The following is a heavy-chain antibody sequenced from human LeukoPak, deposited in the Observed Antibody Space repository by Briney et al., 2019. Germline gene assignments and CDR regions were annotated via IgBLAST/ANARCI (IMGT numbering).Heavy chain of an antibody. CDR3: AGRPDTAIVPIFDY. J-gene: IGHJ4*02. CDR2: INPNSGGT. V-gene: IGHV1-2*02. D-gene: IGHD5-18*01. CDR1: GYTFTGYY. Sequence: VSVKVSCKASGYTFTGYYLHWVRQAPGQGLEWMGWINPNSGGTNYAQKFQGRVTMTGDTSISTAYMELSRLSSDDTAIYYCAGRPDTAIVPIFDYWGQGTLVTVSS.